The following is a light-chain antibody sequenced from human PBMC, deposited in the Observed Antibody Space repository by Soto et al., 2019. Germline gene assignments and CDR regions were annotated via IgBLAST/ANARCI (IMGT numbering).Light chain of an antibody. CDR1: SSNIGRNT. Sequence: QSVLTQAPSASGTPGQRVTISCSGSSSNIGRNTVNWYQQLPGTAPKLLIYSNNQRPSGVPDRFSGSKSGTSASLAISGLQSEDEADYYCAAWDDSLSGPVFGGGTKLTVL. J-gene: IGLJ2*01. CDR3: AAWDDSLSGPV. CDR2: SNN. V-gene: IGLV1-44*01.